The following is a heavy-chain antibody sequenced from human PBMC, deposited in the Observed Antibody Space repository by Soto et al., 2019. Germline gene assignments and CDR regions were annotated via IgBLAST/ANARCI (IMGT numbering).Heavy chain of an antibody. J-gene: IGHJ4*02. CDR2: INSDGSST. Sequence: PGGSLRLSCAASGFTFSSYGMHWVRQAPDKGLVWVSRINSDGSSTSYADSVKGRFTVSRDNAKNTLYLQMNSLRAEDTAVYYCARGRSCNNGVCYSNGLGLGYWGRGTLVTVSS. D-gene: IGHD2-8*01. CDR1: GFTFSSYG. CDR3: ARGRSCNNGVCYSNGLGLGY. V-gene: IGHV3-74*01.